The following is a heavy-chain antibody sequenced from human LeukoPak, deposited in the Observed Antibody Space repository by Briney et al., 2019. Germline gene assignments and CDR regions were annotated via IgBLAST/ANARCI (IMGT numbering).Heavy chain of an antibody. J-gene: IGHJ6*02. CDR2: INPSGGST. V-gene: IGHV1-46*01. Sequence: ASVKVSCKASGYTFTSYYMHWARQAPGQGLEWMGIINPSGGSTSYAQKFQGRVTMTRDTSTSTVYMELSSLRSEDTAVYYCARPPSRPSMGFYGMDVWGQGTTVTVSS. CDR1: GYTFTSYY. CDR3: ARPPSRPSMGFYGMDV. D-gene: IGHD2/OR15-2a*01.